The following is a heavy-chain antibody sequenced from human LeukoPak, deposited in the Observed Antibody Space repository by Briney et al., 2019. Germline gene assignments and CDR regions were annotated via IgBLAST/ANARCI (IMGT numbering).Heavy chain of an antibody. Sequence: GGSPRLSCAASGFTFSSYAMSWVRQAPGKGLEWVSAISGSGGSTYYADSVRGRFTISRDNSKNTLYLQMNSLRAEDTAVYYCAKEGAGIVVVPAAIFDYWGQGTLVTVSS. CDR3: AKEGAGIVVVPAAIFDY. CDR1: GFTFSSYA. D-gene: IGHD2-2*01. J-gene: IGHJ4*02. CDR2: ISGSGGST. V-gene: IGHV3-23*01.